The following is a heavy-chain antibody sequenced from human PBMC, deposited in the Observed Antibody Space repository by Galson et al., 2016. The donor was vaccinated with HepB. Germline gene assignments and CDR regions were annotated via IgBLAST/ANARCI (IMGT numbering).Heavy chain of an antibody. V-gene: IGHV5-51*01. CDR3: ARAPAGGVIVYQCDP. D-gene: IGHD3-16*02. J-gene: IGHJ5*02. Sequence: QSGAEVKKSGESLKISCKGSGYRFDKYWIGWVRQRPGKGLEWMGVIYPGDSDTKYSPSFQGQVTISVDKSINTSYLHWSSLKASDTAIYYCARAPAGGVIVYQCDPWGQGTLVTVSS. CDR2: IYPGDSDT. CDR1: GYRFDKYW.